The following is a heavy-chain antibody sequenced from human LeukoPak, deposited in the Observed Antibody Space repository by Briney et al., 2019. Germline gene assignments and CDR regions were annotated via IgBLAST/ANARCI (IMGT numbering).Heavy chain of an antibody. D-gene: IGHD6-13*01. J-gene: IGHJ4*02. Sequence: SETLSLTCTVYGGSFSGYCWSWIRQPPGKGLEWIGEITHSGSTNYNPSLKSRVIISVDTSKNEFSLKLSSVTAADTAVYCCAAGSSTWYGNRHYDYWGQGALVTVSS. CDR2: ITHSGST. CDR1: GGSFSGYC. CDR3: AAGSSTWYGNRHYDY. V-gene: IGHV4-34*01.